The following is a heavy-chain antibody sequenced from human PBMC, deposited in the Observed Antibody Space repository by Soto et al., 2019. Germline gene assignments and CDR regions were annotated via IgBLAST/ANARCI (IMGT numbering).Heavy chain of an antibody. CDR3: GRGLYTVPSY. J-gene: IGHJ4*02. CDR2: INHSGST. V-gene: IGHV4-34*01. Sequence: QVQLQQWGAGLLKPSETLSLTCAVYGGSFSGYYWSWIRQPPGKGLEWIGEINHSGSTNYNPSLKSRVTLSVDTSKNQFSLKLSSVTAADTAVYYCGRGLYTVPSYWGQGTLVTVSS. CDR1: GGSFSGYY. D-gene: IGHD2-8*01.